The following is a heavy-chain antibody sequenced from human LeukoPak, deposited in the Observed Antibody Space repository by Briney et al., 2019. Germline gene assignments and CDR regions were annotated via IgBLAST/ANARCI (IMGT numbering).Heavy chain of an antibody. CDR1: GDSITSSSYY. Sequence: SETLSLTCTVSGDSITSSSYYWVWMRQPPGKGLEGIGSIYYSGSTYYNPSLKSRVTISVATSKSHFSLNLISVTAADTAVYYCARHGGSAWSTFDYWGQGTLVTVSS. CDR2: IYYSGST. D-gene: IGHD6-19*01. J-gene: IGHJ4*02. V-gene: IGHV4-39*01. CDR3: ARHGGSAWSTFDY.